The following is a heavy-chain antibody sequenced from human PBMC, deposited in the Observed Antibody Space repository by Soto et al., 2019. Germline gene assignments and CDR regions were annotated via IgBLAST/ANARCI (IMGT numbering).Heavy chain of an antibody. CDR2: ISYDGSNK. V-gene: IGHV3-30-3*01. D-gene: IGHD3-22*01. J-gene: IGHJ6*02. Sequence: GGSLRLSCAASGFTFSSYAMHWVRQAPGKGLEWVAVISYDGSNKYYADSVKGRFTISRDNSKNTLYLQMNSLRAEDTAVYYCARGNYGQGYYDSSLLYYGMDVWGQGTTVTISS. CDR3: ARGNYGQGYYDSSLLYYGMDV. CDR1: GFTFSSYA.